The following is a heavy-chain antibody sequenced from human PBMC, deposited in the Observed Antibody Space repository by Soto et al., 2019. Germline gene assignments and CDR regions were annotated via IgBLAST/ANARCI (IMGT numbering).Heavy chain of an antibody. CDR1: KFTFSSFE. CDR3: TRGGGWNQGYYHYYGMDV. Sequence: AGGSLRLSCTASKFTFSSFEVNWVRQAPGKGLEWVSYISSTGSLIYYADSVKGRFTISRDNAKNSLYLQMNSLGPEDTAIYYCTRGGGWNQGYYHYYGMDVWGQGTTVTVSS. CDR2: ISSTGSLI. D-gene: IGHD1-1*01. J-gene: IGHJ6*02. V-gene: IGHV3-48*03.